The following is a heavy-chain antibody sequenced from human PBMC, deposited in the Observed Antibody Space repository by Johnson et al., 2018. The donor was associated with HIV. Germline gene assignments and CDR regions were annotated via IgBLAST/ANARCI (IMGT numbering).Heavy chain of an antibody. D-gene: IGHD2-15*01. Sequence: QVQLVESGGGVVQPGGSLRLSCPASGFTFSSYGMHWVRQAPGKGLEWVAFIRYDGSNKYYADSVKGRLTISRDNSKNTLYLQMNSLRAEDTALYYCAGGRIGAFDIWGQGTMVTVSS. J-gene: IGHJ3*02. V-gene: IGHV3-30*02. CDR3: AGGRIGAFDI. CDR2: IRYDGSNK. CDR1: GFTFSSYG.